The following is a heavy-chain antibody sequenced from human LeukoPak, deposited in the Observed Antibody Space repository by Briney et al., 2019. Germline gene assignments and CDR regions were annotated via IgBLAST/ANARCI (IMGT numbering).Heavy chain of an antibody. CDR2: ISSSSYI. CDR1: GFTFSSYS. Sequence: PGGSLRLSCAASGFTFSSYSMNWVRQAPGKGLEWVSSISSSSYIYYADSVKGRFTISRDNAKNSLYLQMNSLRAEDTAVYYCARLIRDGYNYAFDIWGQGTKVTVSS. V-gene: IGHV3-21*04. CDR3: ARLIRDGYNYAFDI. D-gene: IGHD5-24*01. J-gene: IGHJ3*02.